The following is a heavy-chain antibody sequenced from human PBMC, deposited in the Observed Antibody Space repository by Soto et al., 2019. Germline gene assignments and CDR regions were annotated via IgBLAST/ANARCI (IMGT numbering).Heavy chain of an antibody. Sequence: SETLSLTCAVYGGSFSGYYWSWIRQPPGKGLEWIGEINHSGSTNYNPSLKSRVTISVDTSKNQFSLKLSSVTAADTAVYYCARKRWRGVDYWGQRTLVTVSS. CDR2: INHSGST. V-gene: IGHV4-34*01. J-gene: IGHJ4*02. CDR1: GGSFSGYY. D-gene: IGHD6-19*01. CDR3: ARKRWRGVDY.